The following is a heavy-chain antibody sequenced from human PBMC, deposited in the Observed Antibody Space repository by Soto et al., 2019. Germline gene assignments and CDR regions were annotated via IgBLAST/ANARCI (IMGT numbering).Heavy chain of an antibody. CDR1: GFTFGDYA. CDR2: IRTKTYGETT. J-gene: IGHJ4*02. Sequence: GGSLRLSCAASGFTFGDYAITWVRQAPGKGLEWVGFIRTKTYGETTEYAASVKGKFTISRDDSKSIAYLQMTSLKTEDTAAYYCTRTRTMIKFRMSFDYWGQGTLVTVSS. D-gene: IGHD3-16*01. V-gene: IGHV3-49*04. CDR3: TRTRTMIKFRMSFDY.